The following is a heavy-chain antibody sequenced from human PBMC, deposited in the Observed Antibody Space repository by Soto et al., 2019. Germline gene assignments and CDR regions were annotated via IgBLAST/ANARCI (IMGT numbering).Heavy chain of an antibody. J-gene: IGHJ4*02. CDR3: ARFLIRDHHFDF. CDR2: MSGSGDIT. Sequence: GGSLRLSCAASGFTFKDYALSWVRQAPGKGLEWVSGMSGSGDITYYGDSVKGRFTISRDSSKNTLYLQMSSLRVEDTAVYYCARFLIRDHHFDFWGQGTLVTVSS. CDR1: GFTFKDYA. V-gene: IGHV3-23*01. D-gene: IGHD2-21*01.